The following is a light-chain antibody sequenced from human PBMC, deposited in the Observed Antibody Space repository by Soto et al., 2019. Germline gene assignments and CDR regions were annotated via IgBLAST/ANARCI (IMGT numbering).Light chain of an antibody. Sequence: QSALTQPASVSGSPGQSITISCTGTSRDVGGYNYVSWHQQHPGKAPKVIITEVSNRPSGVSNRFSGSKSGNTASLTISGLQAEDEADYDCSSYISSTFVVFGGGTKVTVL. CDR2: EVS. CDR1: SRDVGGYNY. V-gene: IGLV2-14*01. J-gene: IGLJ2*01. CDR3: SSYISSTFVV.